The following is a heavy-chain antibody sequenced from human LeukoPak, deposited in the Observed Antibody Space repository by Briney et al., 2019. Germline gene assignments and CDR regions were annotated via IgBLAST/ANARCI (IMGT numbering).Heavy chain of an antibody. CDR1: GYSISSGYY. Sequence: SETLSLTCAVSGYSISSGYYWGWIRQPPGKGLEWIGSIYHSGSTYYNPSLKSRVTISVDTSENQFSLKLSSVTAADTAVYYCAREKAAVGKGYYGMDVWGKGTTVTVSS. J-gene: IGHJ6*04. D-gene: IGHD6-13*01. CDR3: AREKAAVGKGYYGMDV. V-gene: IGHV4-38-2*02. CDR2: IYHSGST.